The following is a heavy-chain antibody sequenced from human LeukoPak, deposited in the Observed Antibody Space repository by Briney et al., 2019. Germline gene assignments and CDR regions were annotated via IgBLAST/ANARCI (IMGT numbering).Heavy chain of an antibody. V-gene: IGHV3-9*01. D-gene: IGHD1-26*01. J-gene: IGHJ4*02. CDR2: ISWNSGSI. CDR3: AKDFSPVGATDGSFDY. CDR1: GFTFDDYA. Sequence: PGGSLRLSCAASGFTFDDYAMHWVRQAPGKGLEWVSGISWNSGSIGYADSVKGRFTISRDNAKNSLYLQMNSLRAEDTALYYCAKDFSPVGATDGSFDYWGQGTLVTVSS.